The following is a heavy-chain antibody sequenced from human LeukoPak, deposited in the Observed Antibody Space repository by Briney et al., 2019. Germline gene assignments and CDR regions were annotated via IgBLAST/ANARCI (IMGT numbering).Heavy chain of an antibody. J-gene: IGHJ3*01. V-gene: IGHV4-39*01. Sequence: SETLSLTCTVSGGSISSSSYYWGWIRQPPGKGLEWIATIYYSGSTYYNPSLKSRVTISVDTSKNQFSLKLSSVTAADTAVYYCERLLRPYSYDSSGYFTTSFDFWGRGTMVTVSS. CDR2: IYYSGST. CDR1: GGSISSSSYY. D-gene: IGHD3-22*01. CDR3: ERLLRPYSYDSSGYFTTSFDF.